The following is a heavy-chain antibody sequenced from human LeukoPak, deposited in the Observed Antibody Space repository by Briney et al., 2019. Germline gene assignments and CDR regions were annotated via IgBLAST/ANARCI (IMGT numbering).Heavy chain of an antibody. J-gene: IGHJ4*02. D-gene: IGHD3-3*01. CDR1: GYTFTSYG. CDR3: ARVWSGYYDPVDY. Sequence: ASVKVSCKASGYTFTSYGISWVRQAPGQGLEWMGWISAYNGNTNYAQKLQGRVTMTTDTSTSTACMELRSLRSDDTAVYYCARVWSGYYDPVDYWGQGTLVTVSS. CDR2: ISAYNGNT. V-gene: IGHV1-18*01.